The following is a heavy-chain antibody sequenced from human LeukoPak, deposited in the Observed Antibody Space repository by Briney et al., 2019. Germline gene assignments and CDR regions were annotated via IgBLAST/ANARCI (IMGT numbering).Heavy chain of an antibody. V-gene: IGHV3-21*01. CDR2: ISSSSSYI. J-gene: IGHJ4*02. D-gene: IGHD2-21*02. Sequence: GGSLRLSCAASGFTFSSYSMKWVRQAPGKGLEGVSSISSSSSYIYYADSVKGRFTIPRDNAKNSLYLQMNSLRGEDTAVNYCASVVVTVYSWGQGALVTVSS. CDR3: ASVVVTVYS. CDR1: GFTFSSYS.